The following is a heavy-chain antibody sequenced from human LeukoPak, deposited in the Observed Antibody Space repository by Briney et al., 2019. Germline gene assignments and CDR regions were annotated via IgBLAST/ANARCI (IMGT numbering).Heavy chain of an antibody. CDR3: ARDPRPIAAFDY. D-gene: IGHD6-6*01. CDR2: INPSGGST. Sequence: GASAKVSCKASGYTFTSYYMHWVRQAPGQGLEWMGIINPSGGSTSYAQKFQGRVTMTRDTSTSTVYMELSSLRSEDTAVYYCARDPRPIAAFDYWGQGTLVTVSS. J-gene: IGHJ4*02. CDR1: GYTFTSYY. V-gene: IGHV1-46*01.